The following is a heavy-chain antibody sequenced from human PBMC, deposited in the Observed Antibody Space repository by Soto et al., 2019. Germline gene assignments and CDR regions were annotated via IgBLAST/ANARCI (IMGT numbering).Heavy chain of an antibody. V-gene: IGHV1-18*01. CDR2: ISGYNANT. CDR3: ARMGDVPYYYYGLDV. Sequence: QVQLVQSGAEVKKPGASVKVSCKASGYSFTRYGISWVRQAPGQGLEWMEWISGYNANTNYPENLQGRVTMTTDTSTSTAYMEGRNLISDDTAVYYCARMGDVPYYYYGLDVWGQGTTVTVSS. D-gene: IGHD1-26*01. J-gene: IGHJ6*02. CDR1: GYSFTRYG.